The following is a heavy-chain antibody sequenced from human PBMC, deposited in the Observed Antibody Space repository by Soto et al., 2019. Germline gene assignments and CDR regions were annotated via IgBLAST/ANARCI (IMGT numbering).Heavy chain of an antibody. CDR2: IYYSGST. CDR3: ARQGELLGFDY. CDR1: GGSISSYY. D-gene: IGHD1-26*01. J-gene: IGHJ4*02. V-gene: IGHV4-59*08. Sequence: AETLSLTCTVSGGSISSYYWSWIRQPPGKGLGWIGYIYYSGSTNYNPSLKSRVTISGDTSKNQFSLKLSSVTAADTAVYYCARQGELLGFDYWGKGPLVTVS.